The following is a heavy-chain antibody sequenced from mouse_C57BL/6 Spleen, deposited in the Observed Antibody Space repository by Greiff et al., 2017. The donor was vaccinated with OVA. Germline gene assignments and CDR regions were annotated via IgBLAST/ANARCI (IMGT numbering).Heavy chain of an antibody. J-gene: IGHJ1*03. D-gene: IGHD1-1*01. V-gene: IGHV1-64*01. CDR2: IHPNSGST. Sequence: VQLQQPGAELVKPGASVKLSCKASDYTFTSYWMHWVKQRPGQGLEWIGMIHPNSGSTNYNEKFKSKATLTVDKSSSTAYMQLSSLTSEDSAVYYCARDGSTLWYFDVWGTGTTVTVSS. CDR1: DYTFTSYW. CDR3: ARDGSTLWYFDV.